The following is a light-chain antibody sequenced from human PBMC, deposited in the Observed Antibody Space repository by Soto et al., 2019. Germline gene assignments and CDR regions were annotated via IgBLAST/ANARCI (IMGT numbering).Light chain of an antibody. CDR1: SSDIGGYNY. Sequence: QSALTQPASVSESPGQSITISCTGSSSDIGGYNYVSWYQHHPSKAPKLMIYEVSNRPSGVSNRFSGSKSGNTASLTISGLQAEDEADYYCSSYTSSSTWVFGGGTKLTVL. V-gene: IGLV2-14*01. J-gene: IGLJ3*02. CDR3: SSYTSSSTWV. CDR2: EVS.